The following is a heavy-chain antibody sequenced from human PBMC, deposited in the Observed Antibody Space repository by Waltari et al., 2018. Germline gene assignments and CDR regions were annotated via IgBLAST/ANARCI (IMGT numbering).Heavy chain of an antibody. CDR1: GFTFSTH. D-gene: IGHD3-16*01. Sequence: EVQLLESGGGLVQPGGSLRLSCEVSGFTFSTHSANGESTYYADSVTGRFTISRDNSKNTLYLQMNSLRAEDTAVYHCAKDGGEDGYKVVGPYFYYMDVWGKGTTVIISS. CDR3: AKDGGEDGYKVVGPYFYYMDV. V-gene: IGHV3-23*01. CDR2: ANGEST. J-gene: IGHJ6*03.